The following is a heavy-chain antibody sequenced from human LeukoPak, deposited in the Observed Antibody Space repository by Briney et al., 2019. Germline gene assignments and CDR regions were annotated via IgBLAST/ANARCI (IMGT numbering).Heavy chain of an antibody. V-gene: IGHV5-51*01. CDR1: GYTFSSNW. Sequence: GKSLKISCKASGYTFSSNWIGWVRQMPGKGLELMGIIYPGGSDTRYSPSFQGQVTISVDKSISTAYLQWSSLKASDTAKYYCARHRVGIYSRNHAFDIWGQGAMVTVSS. CDR2: IYPGGSDT. J-gene: IGHJ3*02. CDR3: ARHRVGIYSRNHAFDI. D-gene: IGHD2-21*01.